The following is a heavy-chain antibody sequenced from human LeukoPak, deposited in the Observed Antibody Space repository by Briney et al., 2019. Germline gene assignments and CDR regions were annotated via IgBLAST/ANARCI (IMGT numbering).Heavy chain of an antibody. CDR3: ARDGCLGSDDY. Sequence: GGSLRLSCAASGFTFSSYWMHWVRQAPGEGVVWVSRIDSDGSSTSYADSVKGRFTISRDNAQNTLFLQMNSLRADDTAVYYCARDGCLGSDDYWGQGTLVTVSS. CDR2: IDSDGSST. CDR1: GFTFSSYW. D-gene: IGHD2-15*01. J-gene: IGHJ4*02. V-gene: IGHV3-74*01.